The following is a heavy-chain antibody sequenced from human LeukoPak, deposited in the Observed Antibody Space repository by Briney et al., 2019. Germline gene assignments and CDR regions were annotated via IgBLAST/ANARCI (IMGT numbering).Heavy chain of an antibody. CDR1: GFTFSSYA. CDR3: AKDLTIDYYGSGSYFGPYYYYGMDV. D-gene: IGHD3-10*01. Sequence: GSLRLSCAASGFTFSSYAMSWVRQAPGKGLEWVSAISGSGGSTYYADSVKGRFTISRDNSKNTLYLQMNSLRAEDTAVYYCAKDLTIDYYGSGSYFGPYYYYGMDVWGQGTTVTVPS. CDR2: ISGSGGST. J-gene: IGHJ6*02. V-gene: IGHV3-23*01.